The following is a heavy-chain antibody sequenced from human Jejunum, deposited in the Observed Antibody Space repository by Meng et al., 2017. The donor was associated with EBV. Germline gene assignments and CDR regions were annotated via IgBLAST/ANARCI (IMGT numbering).Heavy chain of an antibody. D-gene: IGHD4-17*01. Sequence: QNTLKESGPTLVKPTETLTLTCTVSGFSLSTSGVGVGWIRQPPGKALEWLAHIYWDENKRYSTSLRSRLSIMKDTSKSQVVLTMTNMDPVDTATYYRARRYGDYVRYFDSWGQGILVTVSS. CDR1: GFSLSTSGVG. J-gene: IGHJ4*02. CDR3: ARRYGDYVRYFDS. CDR2: IYWDENK. V-gene: IGHV2-5*02.